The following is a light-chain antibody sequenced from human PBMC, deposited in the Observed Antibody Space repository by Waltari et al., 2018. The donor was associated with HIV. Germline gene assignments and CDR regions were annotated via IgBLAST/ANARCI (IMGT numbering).Light chain of an antibody. CDR1: SSTIGNNY. Sequence: QSVLTQPPSVSAAPGQKVTISCSGRSSTIGNNYVSWYQHFPGTAPKLLIFENDKRPSGIPDRFSGSKSGTSATLGITGLQTGDEADYYCGTWDTSLIAGGVFGGGTKLTVL. J-gene: IGLJ3*02. V-gene: IGLV1-51*02. CDR3: GTWDTSLIAGGV. CDR2: END.